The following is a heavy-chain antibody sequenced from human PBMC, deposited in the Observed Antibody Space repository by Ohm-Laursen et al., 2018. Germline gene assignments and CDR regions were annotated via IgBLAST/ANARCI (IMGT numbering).Heavy chain of an antibody. CDR2: ISGSGGST. D-gene: IGHD4-17*01. Sequence: SLRLSCAASGFTFSSYAMSWVRQAPGKGLEWVSAISGSGGSTYYADSVRGRFTISRDNSKNTLYLQMNSLRAEDTAVYYCAKAWDKYGDYFDYWGQGTLVTVSS. J-gene: IGHJ4*02. CDR1: GFTFSSYA. V-gene: IGHV3-23*01. CDR3: AKAWDKYGDYFDY.